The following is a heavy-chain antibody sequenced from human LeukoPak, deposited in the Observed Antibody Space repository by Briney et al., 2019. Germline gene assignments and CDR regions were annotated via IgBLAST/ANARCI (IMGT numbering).Heavy chain of an antibody. CDR3: ARHPPYYYDSSGFDP. Sequence: SETLSLTCTVSGYSISSGYYWGWIRQPPGKGLEWIGSIYYSGSTYYNPSLKSRVTISVDTSKNQFSLKLSSVTAADTAVYYCARHPPYYYDSSGFDPWGQGTLVTVSS. CDR1: GYSISSGYY. D-gene: IGHD3-22*01. J-gene: IGHJ5*02. V-gene: IGHV4-38-2*02. CDR2: IYYSGST.